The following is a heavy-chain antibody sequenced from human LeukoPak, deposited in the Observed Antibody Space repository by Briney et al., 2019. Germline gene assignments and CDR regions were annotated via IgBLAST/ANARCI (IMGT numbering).Heavy chain of an antibody. CDR2: INPSGGST. J-gene: IGHJ5*02. Sequence: ASVKVSCKASGYTFTGYYMHWVRQAPGQGLEWMGIINPSGGSTSYAQNFQGRVTMTRDTSTSTVYMELSSLRSEDTAVYYCARDQHPHYYDSSGYYFSPWGQGTLVTVSS. CDR1: GYTFTGYY. D-gene: IGHD3-22*01. CDR3: ARDQHPHYYDSSGYYFSP. V-gene: IGHV1-46*01.